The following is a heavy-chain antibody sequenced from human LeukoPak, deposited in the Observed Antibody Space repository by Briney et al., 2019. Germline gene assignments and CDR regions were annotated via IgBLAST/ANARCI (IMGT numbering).Heavy chain of an antibody. CDR3: ARDPLGCCSSTSCYTGYFDY. V-gene: IGHV3-74*01. CDR2: INSDGSST. D-gene: IGHD2-2*02. Sequence: GGSLRLSCAASGFTFSSYWMRWVRQAPGKGLVWVSRINSDGSSTSYADSVKGRFTISRDNAKNTLYLQMNSLRAEDTAVYYCARDPLGCCSSTSCYTGYFDYWGQGTLVTVSS. CDR1: GFTFSSYW. J-gene: IGHJ4*02.